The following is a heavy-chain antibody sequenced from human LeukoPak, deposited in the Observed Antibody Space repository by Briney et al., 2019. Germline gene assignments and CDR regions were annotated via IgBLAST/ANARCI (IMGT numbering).Heavy chain of an antibody. V-gene: IGHV3-23*01. CDR1: GFTVSSNY. CDR3: AKGGYCSSTSCYFREIYGMDV. CDR2: ISGSGGST. Sequence: GGSLRLSYAASGFTVSSNYMSWVRQAPGKGLEWVSAISGSGGSTYYADSVKGRFTISRDNSKNTLYLQMNSLRAEDTAVYYCAKGGYCSSTSCYFREIYGMDVWGQGTTVTVSS. J-gene: IGHJ6*02. D-gene: IGHD2-2*01.